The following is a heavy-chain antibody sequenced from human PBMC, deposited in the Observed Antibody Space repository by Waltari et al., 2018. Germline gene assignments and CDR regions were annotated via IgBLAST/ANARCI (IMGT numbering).Heavy chain of an antibody. J-gene: IGHJ4*02. D-gene: IGHD1-26*01. CDR2: IYHSGST. CDR3: ARRAGATSGLDY. V-gene: IGHV4-38-2*01. CDR1: GYSISSGYY. Sequence: QVQLQESGPGLVKPSETLSLTCAVSGYSISSGYYWGWIRQPPGKGLEWIGSIYHSGSTYYNPSLKSRVTISVDTSKNQFSLKLSSVTAADTAVYYCARRAGATSGLDYWGQGTLVTVSS.